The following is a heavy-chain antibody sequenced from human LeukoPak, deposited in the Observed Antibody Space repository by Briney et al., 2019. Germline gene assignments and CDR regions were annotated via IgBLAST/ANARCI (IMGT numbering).Heavy chain of an antibody. D-gene: IGHD2-2*01. CDR2: ISTTGVVL. CDR1: GFTLSDHY. CDR3: AKGPSSS. J-gene: IGHJ4*02. Sequence: GGSLRLSCAASGFTLSDHYMSWMRQSPGKGLEWVSYISTTGVVLYYADSVKGRFTISRDNAKNSLYLQMNSLRAEDTAVYYCAKGPSSSWGQGTLVTVSS. V-gene: IGHV3-11*04.